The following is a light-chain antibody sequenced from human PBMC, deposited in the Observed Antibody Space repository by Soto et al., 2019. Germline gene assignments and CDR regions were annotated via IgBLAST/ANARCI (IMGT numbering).Light chain of an antibody. V-gene: IGKV1-5*03. J-gene: IGKJ5*01. CDR2: KAS. Sequence: DIQMTQSPSTLSASVGDRVTITCRASQSISSWLAWYQQKPGKAPKLLIYKASSLESGVPSRFSGGGSGTEFTLTISSLHPDDFATYYCQQYESYSIAFGQGTRLEMK. CDR1: QSISSW. CDR3: QQYESYSIA.